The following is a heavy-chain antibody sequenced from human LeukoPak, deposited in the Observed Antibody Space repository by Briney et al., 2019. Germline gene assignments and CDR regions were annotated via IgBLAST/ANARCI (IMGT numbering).Heavy chain of an antibody. CDR1: GFTFSTYA. Sequence: GGSLRLSCAASGFTFSTYAMSWVRQSPGKGLEWVSGISGGGHSTYYADSVRGRFTISRDNSKNTLYLQMNSLRAEDTAVYYCARDREAGTSASRFDYWGQGTLVTVSS. J-gene: IGHJ4*02. CDR3: ARDREAGTSASRFDY. D-gene: IGHD2-2*01. CDR2: ISGGGHST. V-gene: IGHV3-23*01.